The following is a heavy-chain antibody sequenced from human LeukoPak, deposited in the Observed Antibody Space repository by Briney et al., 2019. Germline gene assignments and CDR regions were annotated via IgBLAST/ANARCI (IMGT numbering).Heavy chain of an antibody. D-gene: IGHD2-2*01. CDR1: GFTFSSYA. Sequence: SLRLSCAASGFTFSSYAMHWVRQAPGKGLEWVAVTSYDGINKYYADSVKGRFTISRDNSKNTLYLQMNSLRAEDTAVYYCARRYCSSTSCLSDYWGQGTLVTVSS. J-gene: IGHJ4*02. CDR2: TSYDGINK. V-gene: IGHV3-30-3*01. CDR3: ARRYCSSTSCLSDY.